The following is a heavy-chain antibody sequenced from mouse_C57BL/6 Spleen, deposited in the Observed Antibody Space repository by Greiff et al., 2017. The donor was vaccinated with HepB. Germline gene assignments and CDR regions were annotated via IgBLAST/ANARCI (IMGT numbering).Heavy chain of an antibody. CDR3: ARNYYGNYAYFDY. Sequence: VQLQQSGTELVKPGASVKLSCKASGYTFTSYWMHWVKQRPGQGLEWIGNINPSNGGTNYNEKFKSKATLTVDKSSSTAYMQLSSLTSEDSAVYYCARNYYGNYAYFDYWGQGTTLTVSS. D-gene: IGHD2-1*01. J-gene: IGHJ2*01. V-gene: IGHV1-53*01. CDR2: INPSNGGT. CDR1: GYTFTSYW.